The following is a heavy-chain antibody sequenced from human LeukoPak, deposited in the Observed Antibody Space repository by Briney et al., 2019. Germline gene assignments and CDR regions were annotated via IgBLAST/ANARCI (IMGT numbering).Heavy chain of an antibody. J-gene: IGHJ6*03. V-gene: IGHV3-48*03. CDR1: GFNFSRYE. D-gene: IGHD1-14*01. CDR3: ARERTGYYMAV. Sequence: GGSLRLSCAASGFNFSRYEMNWVRQAPGKGLEWISYISTSASTIYYVDSVKGRFTISRDDSKSTLYLQMNSLRAEDTAVYYCARERTGYYMAVWGKGTTVTVSS. CDR2: ISTSASTI.